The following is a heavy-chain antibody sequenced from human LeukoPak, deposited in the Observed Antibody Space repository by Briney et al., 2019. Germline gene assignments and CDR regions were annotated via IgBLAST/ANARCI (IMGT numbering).Heavy chain of an antibody. CDR2: IYYSGST. CDR3: ARGSNWGGFDY. CDR1: GGSVSSGSYY. D-gene: IGHD7-27*01. J-gene: IGHJ4*02. Sequence: SETLSLTCTVSGGSVSSGSYYWSWIRQPPGKGLEWIGYIYYSGSTNYNPSLKSRVTISVDTSKNQFSLKLSSVTAADTAVYYCARGSNWGGFDYWGQGTLVTVS. V-gene: IGHV4-61*01.